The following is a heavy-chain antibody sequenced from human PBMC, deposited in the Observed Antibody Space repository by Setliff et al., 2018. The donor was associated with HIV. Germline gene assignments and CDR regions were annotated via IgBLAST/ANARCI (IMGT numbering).Heavy chain of an antibody. V-gene: IGHV3-23*01. CDR3: AKEASIASAPFDC. J-gene: IGHJ4*02. CDR1: GFTFSSYA. CDR2: ISGSGDTT. Sequence: PGGSLRLSCGASGFTFSSYAMNWVRQAPGKGLEWVSGISGSGDTTHYINSLKGRFTISRDNSNNTPYLHINSLQAEDTAIYYCAKEASIASAPFDCWGQGTLVTVSS. D-gene: IGHD6-13*01.